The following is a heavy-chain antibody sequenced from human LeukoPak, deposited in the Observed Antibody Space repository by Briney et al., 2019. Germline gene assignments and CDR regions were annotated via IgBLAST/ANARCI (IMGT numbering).Heavy chain of an antibody. V-gene: IGHV3-11*05. Sequence: GGSLILSCAASGFTFSDYYMSWIRQAPGKGLEWVSYISTTSSYTDYADSVKGRFTISRDNAKNLLYLQMNSLRPDDTAVYYCARDWYCSSSICYTDRNWFDPWGQGTLVTVSS. CDR1: GFTFSDYY. CDR2: ISTTSSYT. CDR3: ARDWYCSSSICYTDRNWFDP. J-gene: IGHJ5*02. D-gene: IGHD2-2*02.